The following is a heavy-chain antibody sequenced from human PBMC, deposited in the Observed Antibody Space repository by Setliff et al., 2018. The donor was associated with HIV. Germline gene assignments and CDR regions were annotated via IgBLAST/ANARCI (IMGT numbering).Heavy chain of an antibody. V-gene: IGHV4-39*07. CDR3: ARGGYPGLLDY. CDR2: IHYNDGKA. J-gene: IGHJ4*02. CDR1: GDSITNSMHY. Sequence: KPSETLSLTCTVSGDSITNSMHYWSWIRQPPGKGLEFIGSIHYNDGKAYYNAALRSRVTISVDTSKNQFSLKLSSVTAADTAVYYCARGGYPGLLDYWGQGTLVTVSS. D-gene: IGHD5-18*01.